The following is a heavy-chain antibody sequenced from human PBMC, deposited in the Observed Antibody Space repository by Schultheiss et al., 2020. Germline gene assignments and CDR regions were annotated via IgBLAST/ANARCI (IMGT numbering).Heavy chain of an antibody. Sequence: SGPTLVKPTETLTLTCTVSGFSLSNARMGVSWIRQPPGKALEWLAHIFLNDEKSYSTSLKSRLTISKDTSKSQVVLTMTNMDPVDTATYYCARIRGVGATWVELVDYWGQGTRVTVSS. CDR3: ARIRGVGATWVELVDY. J-gene: IGHJ4*02. D-gene: IGHD1-26*01. V-gene: IGHV2-26*01. CDR2: IFLNDEK. CDR1: GFSLSNARMG.